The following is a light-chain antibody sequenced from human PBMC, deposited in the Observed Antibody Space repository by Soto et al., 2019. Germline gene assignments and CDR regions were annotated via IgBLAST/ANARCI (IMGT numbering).Light chain of an antibody. CDR2: EVT. Sequence: QSALTQPGSVSGSPGQSITIYCTGTNSDIGGYNLVSWFQHHPGKAPKLVIYEVTHRPSGISNRFSGSKSGNTASLTISGLQAEDEASYYCSSYTNSATLGVFGTGTKLPS. V-gene: IGLV2-14*01. J-gene: IGLJ1*01. CDR1: NSDIGGYNL. CDR3: SSYTNSATLGV.